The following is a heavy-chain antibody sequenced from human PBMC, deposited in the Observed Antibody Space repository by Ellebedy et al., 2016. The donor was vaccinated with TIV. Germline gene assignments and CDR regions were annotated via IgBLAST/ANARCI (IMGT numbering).Heavy chain of an antibody. J-gene: IGHJ4*02. CDR1: GFSFSSYS. V-gene: IGHV3-21*01. Sequence: GGSLRLSXAASGFSFSSYSMNWVRQAPGKGLEWVSSISSSSSYMYYADSLKGRFTISRDDAKKSLYLQINSLRAEDTAVYYCATRAIPYSSIWYYFDYWGQGTLVTVSS. CDR2: ISSSSSYM. D-gene: IGHD6-13*01. CDR3: ATRAIPYSSIWYYFDY.